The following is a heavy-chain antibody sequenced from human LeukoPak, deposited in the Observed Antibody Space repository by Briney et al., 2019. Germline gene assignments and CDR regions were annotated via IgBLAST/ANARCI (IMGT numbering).Heavy chain of an antibody. D-gene: IGHD3-10*01. Sequence: GASVKVCCKTSGYPFSSYNMHWGRQAPGQGLEWLGIFEPISDTKRDAYKFQGRVNMTSDKATSTVYMHLSCLRPEEMSMYYCARDKEEVAHYDWCDPWGQGTQVTVSS. CDR3: ARDKEEVAHYDWCDP. CDR2: FEPISDTK. V-gene: IGHV1-46*01. CDR1: GYPFSSYN. J-gene: IGHJ5*02.